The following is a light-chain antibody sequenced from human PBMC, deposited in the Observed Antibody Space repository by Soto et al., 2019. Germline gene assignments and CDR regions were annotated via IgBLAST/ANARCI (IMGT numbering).Light chain of an antibody. Sequence: DIQMTQSPSSLSASVGDRVTITCRASQSISSYLNWYQQKPGKAPKVLIYAASSLQSGVPSRFSGSGSGTEFTLTISSLQPDDFATYYCLHYHSYPRTFGRGTMVDIK. V-gene: IGKV1-39*01. CDR3: LHYHSYPRT. CDR2: AAS. CDR1: QSISSY. J-gene: IGKJ1*01.